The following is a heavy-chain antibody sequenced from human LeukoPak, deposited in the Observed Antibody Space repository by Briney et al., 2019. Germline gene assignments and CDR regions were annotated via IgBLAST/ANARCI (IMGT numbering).Heavy chain of an antibody. Sequence: SETLSFTCTGSGASISSYDWSWIRQPPGKGLEWIGYIFHSGSTNYNPSLKSRVTMSVDTSKNRFSLKVTSVTAADTAVYYCVSTLRGSYLLYYFDYWGQGSLVTVSS. CDR1: GASISSYD. CDR2: IFHSGST. J-gene: IGHJ4*02. CDR3: VSTLRGSYLLYYFDY. D-gene: IGHD1-26*01. V-gene: IGHV4-59*01.